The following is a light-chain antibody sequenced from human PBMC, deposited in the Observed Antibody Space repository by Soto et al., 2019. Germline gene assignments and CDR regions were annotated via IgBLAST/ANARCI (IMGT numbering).Light chain of an antibody. J-gene: IGKJ1*01. Sequence: IQMTQYPSTLSGSLGDRVTITCRASQTLXSWFGWYEQKPGKAPKLLXYAASTLTRGVPSRLSGSGSGTEVTLTISSMQPDELATEYCQHYNSYPVAFGQGTKVEI. V-gene: IGKV1-5*03. CDR3: QHYNSYPVA. CDR1: QTLXSW. CDR2: AAS.